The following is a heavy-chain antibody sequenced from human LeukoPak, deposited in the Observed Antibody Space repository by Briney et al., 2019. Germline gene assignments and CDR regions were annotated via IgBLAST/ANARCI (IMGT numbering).Heavy chain of an antibody. CDR3: ARGRDYGGDFDY. D-gene: IGHD4-23*01. Sequence: SQTLSLTCAVSGGSISSGGYSWSWIRQPPGKGLEWIGYIYHSGSTYYNPSLKSRVTISVDRSKNQFSLKLSSVTAADTAVYYCARGRDYGGDFDYWGQGTLVTVSS. J-gene: IGHJ4*02. V-gene: IGHV4-30-2*01. CDR2: IYHSGST. CDR1: GGSISSGGYS.